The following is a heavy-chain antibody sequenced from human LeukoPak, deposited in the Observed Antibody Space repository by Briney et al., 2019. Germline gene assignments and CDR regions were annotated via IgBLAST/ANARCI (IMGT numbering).Heavy chain of an antibody. V-gene: IGHV4-39*01. J-gene: IGHJ4*02. CDR3: ARLKCLVYGWGTYRFFDF. Sequence: KTSETLSLTCAVSGGSISSNRYYWGWIRQPPGKGLEWIGSIYYSGSTYYNPSLKSRVTISVDTSKNQFSLKLSSVTAADTAVYCCARLKCLVYGWGTYRFFDFWGRGTLVTVSS. CDR1: GGSISSNRYY. D-gene: IGHD3-16*02. CDR2: IYYSGST.